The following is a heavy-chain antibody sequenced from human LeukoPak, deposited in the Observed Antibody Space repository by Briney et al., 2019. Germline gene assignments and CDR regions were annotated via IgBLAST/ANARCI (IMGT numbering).Heavy chain of an antibody. J-gene: IGHJ4*02. CDR3: ARQTGSGLFILP. V-gene: IGHV4-4*07. D-gene: IGHD3/OR15-3a*01. Sequence: SETLSLTCTVSGGSISSYYWSWIRQPAGEGLEWIGHIYSTGSTNYNPSLKSRVTLSVDRSKNQFSLRLNSVTAADTAVYYCARQTGSGLFILPGGQGTLVTVSS. CDR2: IYSTGST. CDR1: GGSISSYY.